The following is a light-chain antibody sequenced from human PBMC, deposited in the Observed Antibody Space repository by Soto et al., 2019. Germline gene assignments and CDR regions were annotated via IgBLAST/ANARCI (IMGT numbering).Light chain of an antibody. Sequence: QSALTQPASVSGSPGQSITISCTGTSSDVGGYNYVSGYQHHPGKAPKLMIYEVSNRPSGVSNRFSGSKSGNTASLTISGLQADDEADYYCTSYTTSYTQVFGGGTKLTVL. V-gene: IGLV2-14*01. J-gene: IGLJ3*02. CDR1: SSDVGGYNY. CDR2: EVS. CDR3: TSYTTSYTQV.